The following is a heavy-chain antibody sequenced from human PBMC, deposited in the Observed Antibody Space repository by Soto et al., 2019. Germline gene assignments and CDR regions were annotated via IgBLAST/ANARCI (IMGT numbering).Heavy chain of an antibody. V-gene: IGHV4-39*01. CDR2: IYHTGNA. CDR1: GDSISNSRFY. CDR3: ARDFFDSSDYTTKWFDP. Sequence: SETLSLTCSVSGDSISNSRFYWAWIRQPPGEGLEWIGSIYHTGNAYYNPSLKSRVTISVDTSKNQSSLKLTSVTAADAALYYCARDFFDSSDYTTKWFDPWGQGTQVTVS. D-gene: IGHD3-22*01. J-gene: IGHJ5*02.